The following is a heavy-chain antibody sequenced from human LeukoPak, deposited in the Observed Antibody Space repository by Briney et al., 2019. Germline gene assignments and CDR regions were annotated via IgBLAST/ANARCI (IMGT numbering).Heavy chain of an antibody. V-gene: IGHV4-30-4*08. CDR3: ARLSYSSSSCWFDP. CDR1: GGSISSGDYY. CDR2: IYYSGST. J-gene: IGHJ5*02. D-gene: IGHD6-6*01. Sequence: SETLSLTCTVSGGSISSGDYYWSWIRQPPGKGLEWIGYIYYSGSTYYNPSLKSRVTISVDTSKNQFSLKLSSVTASDTAVYYCARLSYSSSSCWFDPWGQGTLVTVSS.